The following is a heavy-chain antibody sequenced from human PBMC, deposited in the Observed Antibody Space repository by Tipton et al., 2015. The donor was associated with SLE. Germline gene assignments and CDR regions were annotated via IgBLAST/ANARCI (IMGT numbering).Heavy chain of an antibody. Sequence: TLSLTCTVSGGSISSYYWSWIRQPPGKGLEWIGYIYYSGSSNYNPSLKSRVTISVDTSKNQFSLKLSSVTAADTAVYYCARALGGAQQLVRYLDLWGRGTLVTVSS. CDR1: GGSISSYY. D-gene: IGHD6-13*01. CDR2: IYYSGSS. J-gene: IGHJ2*01. V-gene: IGHV4-59*01. CDR3: ARALGGAQQLVRYLDL.